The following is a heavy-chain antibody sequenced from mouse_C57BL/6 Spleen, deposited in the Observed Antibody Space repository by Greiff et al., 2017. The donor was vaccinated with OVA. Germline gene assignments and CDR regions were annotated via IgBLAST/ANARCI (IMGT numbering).Heavy chain of an antibody. CDR2: ISYSGST. CDR1: GYSITSGYD. J-gene: IGHJ4*01. Sequence: EVQGVESGPGMVKPSQSLSLTCTVTGYSITSGYDWHWIRHFPGNKLEWMGYISYSGSTNYNPSLKSRISITQDTSNNHCFLKLKSVTTEDTATYYCARGGDYYGSSYDYAMDYWGQGTSVTVSS. D-gene: IGHD1-1*01. V-gene: IGHV3-1*01. CDR3: ARGGDYYGSSYDYAMDY.